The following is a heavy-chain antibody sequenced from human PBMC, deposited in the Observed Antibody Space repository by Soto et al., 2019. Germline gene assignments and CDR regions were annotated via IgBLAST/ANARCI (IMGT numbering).Heavy chain of an antibody. D-gene: IGHD3-16*01. V-gene: IGHV1-18*01. CDR3: VMVDNYVTPTPQDV. J-gene: IGHJ6*02. CDR1: GYIFVNYG. CDR2: ISPYTGNT. Sequence: QVQLVQSGDEVKKPGASVKVSCKASGYIFVNYGIAWVRQAPRQGLEWIGWISPYTGNTHSASKVQGRLTMTTDTSTSTAYMDLGSMTSDDTAVYYCVMVDNYVTPTPQDVWGQGTTVTVSS.